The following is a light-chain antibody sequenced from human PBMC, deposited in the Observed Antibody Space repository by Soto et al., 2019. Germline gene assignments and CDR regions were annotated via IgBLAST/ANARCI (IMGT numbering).Light chain of an antibody. J-gene: IGKJ1*01. Sequence: EIVLTQSPATLSLSPGERANLSCRASQSVSNYLAWYQEKPGQAPRLLMYDTSNRAPGSPARFSGSGSGTDFTLTISSLEPEDFAVYFCQQRSKFLWTFGQGTKVEI. CDR1: QSVSNY. CDR3: QQRSKFLWT. V-gene: IGKV3-11*01. CDR2: DTS.